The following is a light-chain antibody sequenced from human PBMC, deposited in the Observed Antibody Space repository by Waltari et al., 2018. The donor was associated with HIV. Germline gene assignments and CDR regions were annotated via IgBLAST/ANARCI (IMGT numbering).Light chain of an antibody. Sequence: SYELTQPPSVSVSPGQTARITCSGDVLPKKYADWYQQKSGQAPVLVIYEDNKRPSGIPERFSASSSGTMATLTISGAQVEDEADYYCFSTDSSGNPLFGGGTKLTVL. J-gene: IGLJ2*01. CDR3: FSTDSSGNPL. V-gene: IGLV3-10*01. CDR1: VLPKKY. CDR2: EDN.